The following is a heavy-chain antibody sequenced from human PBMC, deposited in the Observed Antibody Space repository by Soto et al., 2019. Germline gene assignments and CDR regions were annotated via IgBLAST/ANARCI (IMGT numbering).Heavy chain of an antibody. CDR2: ISWNSGSI. D-gene: IGHD6-6*01. V-gene: IGHV3-9*01. Sequence: EVQLVESGVGLVQPGRSLRLSCAASGFTFDDYAMHWVRQAPGKGLEWVSGISWNSGSIGYADSVKGRFTISRDNAKNSLYLQMNSLRAEDTALYYCAKDMSSEIAARLDYWGQGTLVTVSS. CDR1: GFTFDDYA. J-gene: IGHJ4*02. CDR3: AKDMSSEIAARLDY.